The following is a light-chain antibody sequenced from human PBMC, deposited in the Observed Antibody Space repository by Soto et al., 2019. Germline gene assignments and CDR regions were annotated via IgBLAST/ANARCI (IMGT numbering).Light chain of an antibody. CDR2: GNS. CDR1: SSNIGADYD. J-gene: IGLJ1*01. V-gene: IGLV1-40*01. Sequence: QSVLTQTPSVSGAPGQWVTISCTGTSSNIGADYDVHWYQQLPGTAPKLLIYGNSNRPSGVPDRFSGSKSGTSASLAITGLQAEDEADYYCQSYDSSRSGYVFGTGTKVTVL. CDR3: QSYDSSRSGYV.